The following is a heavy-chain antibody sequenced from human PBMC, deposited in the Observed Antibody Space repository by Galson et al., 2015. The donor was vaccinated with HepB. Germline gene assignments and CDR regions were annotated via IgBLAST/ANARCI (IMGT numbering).Heavy chain of an antibody. J-gene: IGHJ4*02. CDR2: TYYRSKWYN. Sequence: CAISGDSVSGNSAAWNWIRQSPSRGLEWLGRTYYRSKWYNDYAVSVKSRITIKLDTPKKQFSLQLNSVTPDDTAVYDCAREWFGEFSWLGSWGQGTLVPVSS. CDR3: AREWFGEFSWLGS. CDR1: GDSVSGNSAA. V-gene: IGHV6-1*01. D-gene: IGHD3-10*01.